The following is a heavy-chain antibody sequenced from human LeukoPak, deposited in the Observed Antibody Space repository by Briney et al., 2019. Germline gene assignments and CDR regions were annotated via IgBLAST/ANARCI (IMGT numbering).Heavy chain of an antibody. Sequence: EASVKVSCKASGYTFTSYGISWVRQAPGQGLEWMGWISAYNGNTNYAQKLQGRVTMTTDTSTSTAYMDLRSLRAYDPAVYYCARDRGIVGATAPTHWGQGTLVTVSS. CDR3: ARDRGIVGATAPTH. J-gene: IGHJ4*02. CDR1: GYTFTSYG. D-gene: IGHD1-26*01. V-gene: IGHV1-18*01. CDR2: ISAYNGNT.